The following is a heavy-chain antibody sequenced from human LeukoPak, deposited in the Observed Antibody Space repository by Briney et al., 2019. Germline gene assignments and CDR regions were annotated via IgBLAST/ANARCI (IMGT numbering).Heavy chain of an antibody. CDR3: TRDLSPAHF. Sequence: GGSLRLSCTGSGFTFSFYWMHWVRQAPGKRLVWVSRVSGDGSATVYADSVKGRFTISRDNAKNTLYLQMNSLRVDDTAVYYCTRDLSPAHFWGQGTLVTVSS. CDR2: VSGDGSAT. V-gene: IGHV3-74*01. D-gene: IGHD2/OR15-2a*01. CDR1: GFTFSFYW. J-gene: IGHJ4*02.